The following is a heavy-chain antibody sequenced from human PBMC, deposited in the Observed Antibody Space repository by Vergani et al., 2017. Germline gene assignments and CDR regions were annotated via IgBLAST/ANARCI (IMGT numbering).Heavy chain of an antibody. CDR1: GYTFTSYD. Sequence: QVQLVQSGAEVKKPGASVKVSCKASGYTFTSYDINWVRQATGQGLEWMGWMNPNSGNTGYAQKFQGRVTMTRNTSISTAYMELRSLRSDDTAVYYCARRSTPSDSSGYYYLYYFDYWGQGTLVTVSS. CDR2: MNPNSGNT. D-gene: IGHD3-22*01. CDR3: ARRSTPSDSSGYYYLYYFDY. J-gene: IGHJ4*02. V-gene: IGHV1-8*01.